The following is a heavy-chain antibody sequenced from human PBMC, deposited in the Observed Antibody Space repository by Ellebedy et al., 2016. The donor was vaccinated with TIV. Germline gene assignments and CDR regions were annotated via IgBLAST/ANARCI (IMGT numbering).Heavy chain of an antibody. CDR3: ATSNNKLPYYYDSSGRADY. Sequence: GGSLRLSCAASGFTFSSDGMHWVRQAPGKGLEWVSAISTSGDATYYADSVKGRFTISRDNAKNSLYLQMNSLRAEDTAVYYCATSNNKLPYYYDSSGRADYWGQGTLVTVSS. CDR2: ISTSGDAT. J-gene: IGHJ4*02. V-gene: IGHV3-21*04. D-gene: IGHD3-22*01. CDR1: GFTFSSDG.